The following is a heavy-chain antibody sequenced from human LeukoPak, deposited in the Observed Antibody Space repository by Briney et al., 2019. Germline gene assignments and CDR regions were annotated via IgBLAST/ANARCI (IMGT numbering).Heavy chain of an antibody. D-gene: IGHD3-10*01. V-gene: IGHV4-39*01. CDR3: GRVILGEAKSPIDC. Sequence: SETLTLTCTVPGGSISRTSYYWGWIRQPPGKGLEWNGVISYSANTYYNPSLKSRVTISVDTSKNQFSLKLTSVTAADTAVYYCGRVILGEAKSPIDCWGQGTLVTVSS. CDR2: ISYSANT. CDR1: GGSISRTSYY. J-gene: IGHJ4*02.